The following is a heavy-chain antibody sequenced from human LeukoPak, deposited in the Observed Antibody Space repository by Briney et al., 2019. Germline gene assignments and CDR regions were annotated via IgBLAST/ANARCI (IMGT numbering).Heavy chain of an antibody. CDR1: GGSFSGYY. CDR3: ARVHVVVPAAMFYYYYYYMDV. CDR2: INHSGST. Sequence: PSETLSLTCAVYGGSFSGYYWSWIRQPPGKGLEWIGEINHSGSTNYNPSLKSRVTISVDTSKNHSSLKLSSVTAADTAVYYCARVHVVVPAAMFYYYYYYMDVWGKGTTVTVSS. J-gene: IGHJ6*03. D-gene: IGHD2-2*01. V-gene: IGHV4-34*01.